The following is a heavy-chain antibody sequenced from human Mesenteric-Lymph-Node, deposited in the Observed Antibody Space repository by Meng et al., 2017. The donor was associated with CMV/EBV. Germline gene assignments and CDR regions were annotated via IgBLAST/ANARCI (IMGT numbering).Heavy chain of an antibody. CDR1: GFTFSSYA. CDR2: IDYSGNT. D-gene: IGHD7-27*01. Sequence: GSLRLSCAASGFTFSSYAMSWVRQAPGKGLEWIGYIDYSGNTNYNPSLKSRVTISVDTSKNQFSLKLNSVTPADTAVYFCARDSSANWGSEGFDYWGQGTLVTVSS. CDR3: ARDSSANWGSEGFDY. V-gene: IGHV4-59*01. J-gene: IGHJ4*02.